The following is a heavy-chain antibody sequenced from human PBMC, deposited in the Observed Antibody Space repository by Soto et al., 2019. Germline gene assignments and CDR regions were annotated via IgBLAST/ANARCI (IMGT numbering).Heavy chain of an antibody. CDR2: IYQSGST. Sequence: QLQLQESGSGLVKPSQTLSLTCAVSGGSISSGGYSWSWIRQPPGKGLEWIGYIYQSGSTYYNPSLMSRVTISVDSSKNQFSLKLSSVTAAYIHVSYCTRAEGGIFDYWGQGTLVTVSS. CDR1: GGSISSGGYS. V-gene: IGHV4-30-2*01. CDR3: TRAEGGIFDY. J-gene: IGHJ4*02.